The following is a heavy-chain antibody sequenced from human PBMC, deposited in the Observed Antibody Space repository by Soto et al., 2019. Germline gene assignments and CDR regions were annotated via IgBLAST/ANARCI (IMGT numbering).Heavy chain of an antibody. CDR3: VRGYNDYYYGMDV. J-gene: IGHJ6*02. CDR2: IWYDGSNK. V-gene: IGHV3-33*01. Sequence: QVQLVESGGGVVQPGRSLRLSCAASGFTFSSYGMHWVRQAPGEGLEWVAVIWYDGSNKYYADSVKGRFTISRDNSKNTPYLQMNSLRAEDTAVYYCVRGYNDYYYGMDVWGQGITVTVSS. D-gene: IGHD1-20*01. CDR1: GFTFSSYG.